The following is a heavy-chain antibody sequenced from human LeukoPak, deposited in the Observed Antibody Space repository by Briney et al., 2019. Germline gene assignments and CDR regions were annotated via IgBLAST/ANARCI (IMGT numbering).Heavy chain of an antibody. J-gene: IGHJ5*02. Sequence: SETLSLTCTVSGVSISSYYWSWIRQPPGKGLEWTGYIYYSGSTNYNPSLKSRVTISVDTSKNQFSLKLSSVTAADTAVYYCAGGVGGWYWAGSLNWFDPWGQGTLVTVSS. CDR2: IYYSGST. V-gene: IGHV4-59*01. CDR3: AGGVGGWYWAGSLNWFDP. D-gene: IGHD6-19*01. CDR1: GVSISSYY.